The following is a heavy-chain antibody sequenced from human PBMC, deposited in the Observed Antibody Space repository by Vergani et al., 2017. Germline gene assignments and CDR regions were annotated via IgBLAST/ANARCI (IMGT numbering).Heavy chain of an antibody. D-gene: IGHD2-2*01. Sequence: QVQLQQWGAGLLKPSETLSLTCAVYGGSFSGYYWSWIRQPPGKGLEWIGEINHSGSTNYNPSLKSRVTISVDTSKNQFSLKLNSVTAADTAVYRCVCRATSPPRCFDCWGQGTLVIVSS. J-gene: IGHJ4*02. V-gene: IGHV4-34*01. CDR2: INHSGST. CDR3: VCRATSPPRCFDC. CDR1: GGSFSGYY.